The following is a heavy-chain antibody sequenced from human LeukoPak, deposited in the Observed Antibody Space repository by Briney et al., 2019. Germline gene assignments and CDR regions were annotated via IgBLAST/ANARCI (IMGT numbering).Heavy chain of an antibody. CDR1: GGTFSSYT. Sequence: GSSVKVSCKASGGTFSSYTISWVRQAPGQGLEWMGGIITIFGTANYAQKFQGRVTITADESTSTAYMELSSLRSEDTAVYYCARDRPYYDFWSDPNYYYYYGMDVWGQGTTVTVSS. CDR3: ARDRPYYDFWSDPNYYYYYGMDV. V-gene: IGHV1-69*01. D-gene: IGHD3-3*01. J-gene: IGHJ6*02. CDR2: IITIFGTA.